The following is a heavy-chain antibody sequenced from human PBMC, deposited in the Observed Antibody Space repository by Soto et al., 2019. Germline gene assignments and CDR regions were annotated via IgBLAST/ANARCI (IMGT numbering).Heavy chain of an antibody. Sequence: EVQLVESGGGLVEPGGSLRLSCAASGFTFSNSWMAWVRQVPGRGLEGVGRINSNTDGGTTYHAAPVQGRFTISRDDLKNTLSLQMNSLKIEDTAIYYCTTDFWGGPGEWGQGTLVTVSS. CDR1: GFTFSNSW. V-gene: IGHV3-15*01. J-gene: IGHJ4*02. CDR2: INSNTDGGTT. D-gene: IGHD3-3*01. CDR3: TTDFWGGPGE.